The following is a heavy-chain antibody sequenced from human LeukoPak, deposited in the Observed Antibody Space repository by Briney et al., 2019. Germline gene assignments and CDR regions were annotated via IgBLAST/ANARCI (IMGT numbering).Heavy chain of an antibody. J-gene: IGHJ3*01. D-gene: IGHD3-22*01. CDR2: IYHSGSS. CDR1: GGSISSGDYY. Sequence: PSETLSLTCIVSGGSISSGDYYWSWIRQPPGKGLEWIGYIYHSGSSYYNPSLKSRVTISVDTSKNQFSLKLSSVTAADTARYFCVREAATSYYDSAGYYRQTEVFDVWGRGTMVTVSS. V-gene: IGHV4-30-4*02. CDR3: VREAATSYYDSAGYYRQTEVFDV.